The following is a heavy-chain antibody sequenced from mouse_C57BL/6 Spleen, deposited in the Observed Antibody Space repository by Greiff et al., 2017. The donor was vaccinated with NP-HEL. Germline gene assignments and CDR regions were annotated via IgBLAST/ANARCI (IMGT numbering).Heavy chain of an antibody. CDR2: IYPRGGST. D-gene: IGHD1-1*02. V-gene: IGHV1-78*01. J-gene: IGHJ2*01. CDR1: GYTFTDHT. Sequence: VQLQQSDAELVKPGASVKISCKVSGYTFTDHTIHWMKQRLEQGLEWIGYIYPRGGSTNDSEKFKDKATLTADKSSSTAYMLLNSLTFDDSAVYCGARERGGYLDYWGQGTTLTVSS. CDR3: ARERGGYLDY.